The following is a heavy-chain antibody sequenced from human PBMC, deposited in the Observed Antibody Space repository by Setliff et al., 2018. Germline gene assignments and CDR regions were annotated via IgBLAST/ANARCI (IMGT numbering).Heavy chain of an antibody. CDR2: IHYSGTT. CDR3: ARLPNYVWGSPVDY. V-gene: IGHV4-39*01. Sequence: SETLSLTCTVSGASINSGTYYWAWIRQPPGKGLEWIGRIHYSGTTYYNASLKSRVTMSVDTSKNQFSLTLSSVTAADTAVYYCARLPNYVWGSPVDYWGQGTLVTVSS. CDR1: GASINSGTYY. D-gene: IGHD3-16*01. J-gene: IGHJ4*02.